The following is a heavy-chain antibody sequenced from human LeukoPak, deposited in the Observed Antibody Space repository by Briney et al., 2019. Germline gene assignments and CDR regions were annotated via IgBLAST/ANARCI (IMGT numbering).Heavy chain of an antibody. J-gene: IGHJ5*02. D-gene: IGHD2-2*01. V-gene: IGHV4-38-2*02. Sequence: SETLSLTCAVSGYSISSGYYWGWIRQPPGKGLEWIGSIYHSGSTYYNPSLKSRVTISVDTSKNQFSLKLSSVTAADTAVYYCAREPAAYTVWLDPWGQGTLVTVSS. CDR1: GYSISSGYY. CDR2: IYHSGST. CDR3: AREPAAYTVWLDP.